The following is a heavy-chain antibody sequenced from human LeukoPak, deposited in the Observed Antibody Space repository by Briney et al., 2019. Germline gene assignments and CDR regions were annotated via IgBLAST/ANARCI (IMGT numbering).Heavy chain of an antibody. CDR1: GFTFSSYG. J-gene: IGHJ3*02. CDR2: ISYDGSNK. Sequence: GGSLRLSCAASGFTFSSYGMHWVRQAPGKGLEWVAVISYDGSNKYYADSVKGRFTISRDNSKNTLYLQMNSLRAEDTAVYYCAKDSRIQLWLMGTYDAFDIWGQGTVVTVSS. CDR3: AKDSRIQLWLMGTYDAFDI. V-gene: IGHV3-30*18. D-gene: IGHD5-18*01.